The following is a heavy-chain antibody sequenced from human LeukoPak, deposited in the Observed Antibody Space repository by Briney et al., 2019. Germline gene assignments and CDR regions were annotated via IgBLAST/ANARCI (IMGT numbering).Heavy chain of an antibody. CDR1: GFSFSSYN. Sequence: GGYLRLSCVGSGFSFSSYNMNWVRQAPGKGLEWVPYISSSGSTVYYADSVRGRFTISRDNARNSLYLQMAGLTAEDTAVYYCARALDSALDVWGNGTTVTVSS. J-gene: IGHJ6*04. CDR3: ARALDSALDV. V-gene: IGHV3-48*01. CDR2: ISSSGSTV. D-gene: IGHD3/OR15-3a*01.